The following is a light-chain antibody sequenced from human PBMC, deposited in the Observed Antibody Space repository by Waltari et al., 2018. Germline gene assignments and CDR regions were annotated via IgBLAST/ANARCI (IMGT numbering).Light chain of an antibody. Sequence: EIVLTQSPATLSLSPLERATLSCSASQRVSRYLSWYQQQPGEAPRLAIYDATNSSTGIPASFSGSGSGTDFTLTIISLEAEDFAVYYGQPRSNWLLNFGGGTKVEIK. CDR1: QRVSRY. CDR2: DAT. V-gene: IGKV3-11*01. J-gene: IGKJ4*01. CDR3: QPRSNWLLN.